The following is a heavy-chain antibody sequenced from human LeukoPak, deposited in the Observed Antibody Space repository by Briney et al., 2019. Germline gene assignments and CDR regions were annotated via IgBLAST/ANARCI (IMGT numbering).Heavy chain of an antibody. CDR2: INHSGST. CDR3: ARDSVAAHPHVDY. Sequence: SETLSLTCAVYGGSFSGYYWSWIRQPPGKGLEWIGEINHSGSTNYNPSLKSRVTISVDTSKNQFSLKLSSVTAADTAVYYCARDSVAAHPHVDYWGQGTLVTVSS. CDR1: GGSFSGYY. D-gene: IGHD6-6*01. J-gene: IGHJ4*02. V-gene: IGHV4-34*01.